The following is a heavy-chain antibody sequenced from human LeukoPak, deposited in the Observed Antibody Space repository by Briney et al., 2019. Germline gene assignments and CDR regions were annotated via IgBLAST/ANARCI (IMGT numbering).Heavy chain of an antibody. D-gene: IGHD3-22*01. Sequence: GGSLRLSCAASEFTFSDYYMSWIRQAPGKGLEWVSYISSSGSTIYYSDSVKGRFTISRDNAKNSLYLQMNSLRAEDTAVYYCARDDGDSSGYYYGHWGQGTLVTVSS. CDR2: ISSSGSTI. CDR3: ARDDGDSSGYYYGH. V-gene: IGHV3-11*04. CDR1: EFTFSDYY. J-gene: IGHJ4*02.